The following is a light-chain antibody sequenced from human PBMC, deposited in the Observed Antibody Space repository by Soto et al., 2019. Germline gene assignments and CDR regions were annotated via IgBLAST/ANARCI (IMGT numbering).Light chain of an antibody. CDR1: QSISSY. J-gene: IGKJ2*02. CDR2: KAS. Sequence: DIQMTQSPTTLSASVGDRVNITCRANQSISSYLAWYEQNPGKAPKLMIYKASSLESGVPSKFSGSASGTEFTLTISSLQPDDFATYYCQQYNSYSCTFGQGTKVDIK. V-gene: IGKV1-5*03. CDR3: QQYNSYSCT.